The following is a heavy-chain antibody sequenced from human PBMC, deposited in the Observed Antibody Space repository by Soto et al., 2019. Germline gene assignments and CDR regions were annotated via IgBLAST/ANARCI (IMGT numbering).Heavy chain of an antibody. CDR1: GGSSSRYY. V-gene: IGHV4-34*01. CDR2: INHSGST. CDR3: ARRYYYYYYGMDV. J-gene: IGHJ6*02. Sequence: SETLSLTCTVYGGSSSRYYWSWIRQPPGKGLEWIGEINHSGSTNYNPSLTSRVTISVDTSKNQFSLKLSSVTAADTAVYDCARRYYYYYYGMDVWGQGTTVTVS.